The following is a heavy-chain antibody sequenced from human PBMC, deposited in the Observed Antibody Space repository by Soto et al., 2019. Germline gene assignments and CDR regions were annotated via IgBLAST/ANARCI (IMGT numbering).Heavy chain of an antibody. Sequence: QVQLVESGGGVVQPGRSLRLSCAASGFTFSGYGMHWVRQAPGKGLEWVALISYDGSNKDYADSVRGRFTISRDNSQNTLYLQMNSLRVKDTAVYYCAKHGTWNYPHHPNNCGQGTLVTVCS. D-gene: IGHD1-7*01. J-gene: IGHJ4*02. CDR1: GFTFSGYG. CDR2: ISYDGSNK. V-gene: IGHV3-30*18. CDR3: AKHGTWNYPHHPNN.